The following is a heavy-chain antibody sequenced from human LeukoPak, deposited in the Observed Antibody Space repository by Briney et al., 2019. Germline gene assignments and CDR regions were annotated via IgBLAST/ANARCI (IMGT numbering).Heavy chain of an antibody. CDR2: IRNSGTIT. V-gene: IGHV3-23*01. CDR1: GFTFGRIA. CDR3: ARDAYMDV. Sequence: PGGSLRLSCAVSGFTFGRIAMNWVRQAPGKGLEWVSIIRNSGTITSYADSVKGRFTISRDNSKNTLYLQMNSLRAEDTAVYYCARDAYMDVWGKGTTVTVSS. J-gene: IGHJ6*03.